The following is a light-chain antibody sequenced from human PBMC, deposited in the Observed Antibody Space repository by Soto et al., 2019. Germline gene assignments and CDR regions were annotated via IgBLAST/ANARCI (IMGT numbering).Light chain of an antibody. CDR3: QHYKSDSRYS. J-gene: IGKJ2*03. CDR1: QTISSW. V-gene: IGKV1-5*03. Sequence: DIQMTQSPSTLSGSVGDRVTITCRASQTISSWLAWYQQKPGKAPKLLIYKASTLKSGVPSRFSGSGSGTEFTLTISSLQPDDFATYYCQHYKSDSRYSFGQGTKVDIK. CDR2: KAS.